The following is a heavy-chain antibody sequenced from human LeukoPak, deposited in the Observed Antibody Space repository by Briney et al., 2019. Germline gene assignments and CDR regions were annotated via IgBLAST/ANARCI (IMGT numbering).Heavy chain of an antibody. J-gene: IGHJ4*02. CDR3: ARDPYSYGYVLCDY. Sequence: PGGSLRLSCAASGFTFSSYSMNWVRQAPGKGLEWASSISSSSSYIYYADSVKGRFTISRDNAKNSLYLQMSSLRAEDTAVYYCARDPYSYGYVLCDYWGQGTLVTVSS. V-gene: IGHV3-21*01. CDR2: ISSSSSYI. D-gene: IGHD5-18*01. CDR1: GFTFSSYS.